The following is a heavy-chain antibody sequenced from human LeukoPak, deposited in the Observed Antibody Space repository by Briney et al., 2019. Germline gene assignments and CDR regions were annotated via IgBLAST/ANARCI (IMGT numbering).Heavy chain of an antibody. V-gene: IGHV1-46*01. J-gene: IGHJ6*03. CDR1: GYTFIGYY. CDR3: AREVPPNGSGFPSYFYYYYYMDV. Sequence: ASVKVSCKASGYTFIGYYMHWVRQAPGQGLEWMGIINPSGGSTSYAQKFQGRVTMTRDMSTSTVYMELSSLRSEDTAVYYCAREVPPNGSGFPSYFYYYYYMDVWGKGTTVTVSS. D-gene: IGHD3-10*01. CDR2: INPSGGST.